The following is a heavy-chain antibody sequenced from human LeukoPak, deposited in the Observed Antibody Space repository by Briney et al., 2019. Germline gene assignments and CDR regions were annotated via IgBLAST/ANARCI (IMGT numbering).Heavy chain of an antibody. CDR1: GFTFSSYW. V-gene: IGHV3-7*04. CDR2: IKQDGSEK. CDR3: ARDPHVLPFDY. J-gene: IGHJ4*02. Sequence: GGSLRLSCAAPGFTFSSYWMSWVRQAPGKGLEWVANIKQDGSEKYYVDSVKGRFTISRDNAKNSLYLQMNSLRAEDTAVYYCARDPHVLPFDYWGQGTLVTGSS.